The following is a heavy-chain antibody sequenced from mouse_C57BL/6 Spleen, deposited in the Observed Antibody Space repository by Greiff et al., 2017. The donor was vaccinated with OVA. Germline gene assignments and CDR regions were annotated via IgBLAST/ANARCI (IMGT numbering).Heavy chain of an antibody. Sequence: EVQLQQSGPELVKPGASVKIPCKASGYTFTDYNMDWVKQSHGKSLEWIGDINPNNGGTIYNQKFKGKATLTVDKSSSTAYMELRSLTSEDTAVYYCASLIDYGNYGAMDYWGQGTSVTVSA. CDR2: INPNNGGT. CDR1: GYTFTDYN. CDR3: ASLIDYGNYGAMDY. J-gene: IGHJ4*01. V-gene: IGHV1-18*01. D-gene: IGHD2-1*01.